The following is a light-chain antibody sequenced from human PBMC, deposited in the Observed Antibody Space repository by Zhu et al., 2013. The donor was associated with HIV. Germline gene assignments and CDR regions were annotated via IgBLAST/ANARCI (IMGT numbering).Light chain of an antibody. Sequence: DVQMTQSPSTLSASVLDRVTITCRASESISTWLAWYQQKPGKAPKLLIYKTSSLESGVPSRFSGSGSGTEFTLTISSLQPDDFAAYYCQQYKSFSSSFGLGDQAGDQT. CDR2: KTS. CDR1: ESISTW. V-gene: IGKV1-5*03. J-gene: IGKJ2*04. CDR3: QQYKSFSSS.